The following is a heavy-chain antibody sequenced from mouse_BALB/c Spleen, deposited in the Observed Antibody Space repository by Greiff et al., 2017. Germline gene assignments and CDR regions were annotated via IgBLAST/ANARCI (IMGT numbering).Heavy chain of an antibody. J-gene: IGHJ2*01. V-gene: IGHV2-9*02. CDR3: ARDQGITNYFDY. CDR1: GFSLTSYG. Sequence: VQLQQSGPDLVAPSQSLSITCTVSGFSLTSYGVHWVRQPPGKGLEWLGVIWAGGSTNYNSALMSRLSISKDNSKSQVFLKMNSLQTDDTAMYYCARDQGITNYFDYWGQGTTLTVSS. CDR2: IWAGGST. D-gene: IGHD2-4*01.